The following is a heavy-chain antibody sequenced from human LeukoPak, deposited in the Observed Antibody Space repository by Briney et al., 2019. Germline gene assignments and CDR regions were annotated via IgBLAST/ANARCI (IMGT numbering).Heavy chain of an antibody. CDR2: MCGSGGRT. V-gene: IGHV3-23*01. Sequence: GGSLRLSCAASGFTLSTYVINWVRQAPGKGLEWVSGMCGSGGRTYSARSLRGPFTLSRDTFLRTLSLQMKSLREPKTAIVFSAKIGFGCDFWGGPPLWGQGTLVTVSS. J-gene: IGHJ4*02. CDR1: GFTLSTYV. CDR3: AKIGFGCDFWGGPPL. D-gene: IGHD3-3*01.